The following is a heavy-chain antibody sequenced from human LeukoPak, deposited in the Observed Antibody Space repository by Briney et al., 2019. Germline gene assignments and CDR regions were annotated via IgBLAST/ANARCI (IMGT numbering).Heavy chain of an antibody. D-gene: IGHD2-2*01. CDR2: ISYDGSNK. J-gene: IGHJ4*02. CDR1: GFTLRSYT. CDR3: ASPPDQLLLDY. Sequence: GGSLRLSFAASGFTLRSYTMNWVRQAPGKGLEWVAVISYDGSNKYYADSVKGRFTISRDNSKNTLYLQMNSLRAEDTAVYYCASPPDQLLLDYWGQGTLVTVSS. V-gene: IGHV3-30-3*01.